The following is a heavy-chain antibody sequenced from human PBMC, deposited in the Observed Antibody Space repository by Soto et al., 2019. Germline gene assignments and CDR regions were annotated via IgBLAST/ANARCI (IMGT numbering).Heavy chain of an antibody. D-gene: IGHD6-19*01. J-gene: IGHJ6*03. CDR1: SGSISSSNW. CDR2: IYHSGST. CDR3: GRIAVAGTGIGYYYYYMDV. V-gene: IGHV4-4*02. Sequence: SETLSLTCAVSSGSISSSNWWSWVRQPPGKGLEWIGEIYHSGSTNYNPSLKSRVTISVDKSKNQFSLKLSSVTAADTAVYYCGRIAVAGTGIGYYYYYMDVWGKGTTVTVSS.